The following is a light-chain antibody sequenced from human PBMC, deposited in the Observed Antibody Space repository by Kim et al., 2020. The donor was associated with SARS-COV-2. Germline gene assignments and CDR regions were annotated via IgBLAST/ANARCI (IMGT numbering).Light chain of an antibody. CDR2: GAS. CDR1: QSVSSNF. V-gene: IGKV3-20*01. J-gene: IGKJ2*01. Sequence: EIVLTQSPGTLSLSPGESATLSCRASQSVSSNFVAWYQQKPGQTPRLLIYGASSRTTGTPDRFSGSGSRTDFTLTISRLQPEDFAVYYCQQYGNSPETFGQGTKLRI. CDR3: QQYGNSPET.